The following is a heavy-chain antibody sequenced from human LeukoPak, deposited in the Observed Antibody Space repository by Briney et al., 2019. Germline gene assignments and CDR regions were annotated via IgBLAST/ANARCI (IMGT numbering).Heavy chain of an antibody. V-gene: IGHV4-34*01. D-gene: IGHD3-9*01. CDR1: GGSFSGYY. CDR2: INHSGST. Sequence: PSETLSLTCAVYGGSFSGYYWSWIRQPPGKGLEWIGEINHSGSTNYNPSLKSRVTISVDTSKNQFSLKLSSVTAADTAVYYCARVMGLRYFDWSNYYYYGMDVWGKGTPVTVSS. CDR3: ARVMGLRYFDWSNYYYYGMDV. J-gene: IGHJ6*04.